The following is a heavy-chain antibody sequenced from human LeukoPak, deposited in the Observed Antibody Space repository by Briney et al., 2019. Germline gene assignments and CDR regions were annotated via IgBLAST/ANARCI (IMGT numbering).Heavy chain of an antibody. CDR1: GFTFDTAW. CDR2: IKSKNDGGTV. J-gene: IGHJ4*02. D-gene: IGHD3-22*01. Sequence: PGGSLRLSCDASGFTFDTAWMHWVRQAPGKGLEWVGRIKSKNDGGTVGCAAPVKGRFSISRDDSKNTVYLQMNRLKTEDTAEYYCTTERFYDDSLKSDFWGQGTLVTVSS. V-gene: IGHV3-15*01. CDR3: TTERFYDDSLKSDF.